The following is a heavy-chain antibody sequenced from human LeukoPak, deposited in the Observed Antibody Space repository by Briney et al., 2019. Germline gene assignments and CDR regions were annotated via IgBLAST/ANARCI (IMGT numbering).Heavy chain of an antibody. CDR1: GGTFSSYA. J-gene: IGHJ3*02. CDR3: AGSEAYYYDSSGDDAFDI. D-gene: IGHD3-22*01. Sequence: GAPVKVSCKASGGTFSSYAISWVRQAPGQGLEWMGGIIPIFGTANYAQKFQGRVTITADESTSTAYMELSSLRSEDTAVYYCAGSEAYYYDSSGDDAFDIWGQGTMVTVSS. CDR2: IIPIFGTA. V-gene: IGHV1-69*13.